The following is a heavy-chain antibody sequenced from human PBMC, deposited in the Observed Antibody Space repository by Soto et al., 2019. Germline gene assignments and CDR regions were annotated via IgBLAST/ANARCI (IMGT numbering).Heavy chain of an antibody. Sequence: SGPTLVNPTQTLTLTCTFSGFSLSTSGVGVGWIRQPPGKALEWLALIYWDDDKRYSPSLKSRLTITKDTSKNQVVLTMTNMDPVDTATYYCALAPPHYYDSSGYPRNAFDIWGQGTMVTVSS. CDR1: GFSLSTSGVG. J-gene: IGHJ3*02. CDR2: IYWDDDK. D-gene: IGHD3-22*01. CDR3: ALAPPHYYDSSGYPRNAFDI. V-gene: IGHV2-5*02.